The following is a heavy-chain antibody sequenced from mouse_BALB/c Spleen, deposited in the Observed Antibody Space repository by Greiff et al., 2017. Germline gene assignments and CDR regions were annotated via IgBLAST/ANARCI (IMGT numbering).Heavy chain of an antibody. CDR3: ARGLPFAY. D-gene: IGHD2-2*01. V-gene: IGHV1-7*01. CDR2: INPSTGYT. J-gene: IGHJ3*01. CDR1: GYTFTSYW. Sequence: VQLQQSGAELAKPGASVKMSCKASGYTFTSYWMHWVKQRPGQGLEWIGYINPSTGYTEYNQKFKDKATLTADKSSSTAYMQLSSLTSEDSAVYYCARGLPFAYRGQGTLVTVSA.